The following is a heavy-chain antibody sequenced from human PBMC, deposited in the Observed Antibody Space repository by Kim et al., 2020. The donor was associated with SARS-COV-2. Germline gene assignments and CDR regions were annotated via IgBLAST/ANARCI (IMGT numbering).Heavy chain of an antibody. Sequence: GGSLRLSCAASGFTFSSYGMHWVRQAPGKGLEWVAVIWYDGSNKYYADSVKGRFTISRDNSKNTLYLQMNSLRAEDTAVYYCARERRDLYYYGSSYYFDYWGQGTLVTVSS. CDR3: ARERRDLYYYGSSYYFDY. CDR1: GFTFSSYG. D-gene: IGHD3-10*01. V-gene: IGHV3-33*01. J-gene: IGHJ4*02. CDR2: IWYDGSNK.